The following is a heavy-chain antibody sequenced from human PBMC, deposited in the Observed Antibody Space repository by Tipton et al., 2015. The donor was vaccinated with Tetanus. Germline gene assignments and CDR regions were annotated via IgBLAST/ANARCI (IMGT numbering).Heavy chain of an antibody. CDR2: VSYSGRT. D-gene: IGHD1-14*01. J-gene: IGHJ4*02. V-gene: IGHV4-61*01. Sequence: TLSLTCTVSGGSVNDGRFYWTWIRQPPGKGLEWLAYVSYSGRTNSNYSLKSRITISQDTSKNQFSLRLTSVTAADTAVYYCARGTGDYWGQGTLVTVSS. CDR3: ARGTGDY. CDR1: GGSVNDGRFY.